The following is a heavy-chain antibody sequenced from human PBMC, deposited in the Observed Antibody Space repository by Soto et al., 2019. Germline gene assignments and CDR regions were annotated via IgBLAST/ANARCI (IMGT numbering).Heavy chain of an antibody. CDR3: AREGSGYNF. CDR1: GGTFSSFG. J-gene: IGHJ1*01. V-gene: IGHV1-69*01. CDR2: IIPVFGRP. D-gene: IGHD5-12*01. Sequence: QVQLVQSGAELKKPWSSVKVSCKASGGTFSSFGISWVRQAPGQGLEWMGGIIPVFGRPNYAQRVRGRLTITADESTNTGYMELIDLPSEGTAVYYCAREGSGYNFWGQGTQVTVSS.